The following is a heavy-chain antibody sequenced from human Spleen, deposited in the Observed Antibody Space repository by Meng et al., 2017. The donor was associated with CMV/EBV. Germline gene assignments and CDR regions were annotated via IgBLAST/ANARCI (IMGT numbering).Heavy chain of an antibody. Sequence: SETLSLTCIVSGGSISSNTHYWEWVRQPPGKGLEWIGSVFYSGSAHYNPSLKSPVTISVDTSKNQFSLRLSSVTAADTAIYYCARGHSSSWPNFDYWGQGTLVTVSS. CDR2: VFYSGSA. V-gene: IGHV4-39*07. CDR3: ARGHSSSWPNFDY. CDR1: GGSISSNTHY. J-gene: IGHJ4*02. D-gene: IGHD6-13*01.